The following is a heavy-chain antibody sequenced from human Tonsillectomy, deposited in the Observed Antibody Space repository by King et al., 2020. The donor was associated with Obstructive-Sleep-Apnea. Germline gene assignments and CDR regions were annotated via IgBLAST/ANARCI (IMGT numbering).Heavy chain of an antibody. CDR2: IYFSGST. J-gene: IGHJ6*02. D-gene: IGHD3-10*01. CDR1: GASTSSDF. Sequence: QLQESGPGLVQPSETLSLTCTVSGASTSSDFWSWIRQPPGKGLGWIGYIYFSGSTHYNPSLKSRVTISVDRSKNQFSLKLSSVTAADTAVYYCAFGSGSSYYAMDVWGQGTTVTVSS. V-gene: IGHV4-59*01. CDR3: AFGSGSSYYAMDV.